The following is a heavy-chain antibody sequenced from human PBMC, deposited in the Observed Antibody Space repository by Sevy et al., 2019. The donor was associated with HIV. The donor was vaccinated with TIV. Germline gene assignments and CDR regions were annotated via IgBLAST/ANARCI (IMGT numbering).Heavy chain of an antibody. J-gene: IGHJ6*02. Sequence: GESLKISCVGSGFNFNKHFMVWVRQAPGRGLQWVSSLSSRSGYIFYSDSVRGRFTISRDNAKNSLFLEMNNLGVEDTAVYYCTRGASAAGTSFGLDVWGQGTTVTVSS. CDR2: LSSRSGYI. V-gene: IGHV3-21*01. CDR3: TRGASAAGTSFGLDV. CDR1: GFNFNKHF. D-gene: IGHD6-13*01.